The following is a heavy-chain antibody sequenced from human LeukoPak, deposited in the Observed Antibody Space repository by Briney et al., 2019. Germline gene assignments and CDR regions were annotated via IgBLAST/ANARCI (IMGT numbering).Heavy chain of an antibody. CDR3: ARGRSEQWLAPNYYYGMDV. CDR1: GFTFSSYG. CDR2: IWDDGSNK. D-gene: IGHD6-19*01. V-gene: IGHV3-33*01. Sequence: GRSLRLSCAASGFTFSSYGMHWVRQAPGKGLEWVAVIWDDGSNKYYADSVKGRFTISRDNSKNTLYLQMNRLRAEDTAVYYCARGRSEQWLAPNYYYGMDVWGQGTTVTVSS. J-gene: IGHJ6*01.